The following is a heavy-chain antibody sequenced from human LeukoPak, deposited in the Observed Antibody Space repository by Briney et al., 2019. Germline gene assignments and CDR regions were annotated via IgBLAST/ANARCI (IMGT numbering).Heavy chain of an antibody. CDR1: GFTFHDHT. CDR3: TKDAAYSSSWFGYFDY. D-gene: IGHD6-13*01. J-gene: IGHJ4*02. V-gene: IGHV3-43*01. Sequence: GGSLRLSCAASGFTFHDHTMHWVRQGPGKRLEWVALITWDGDVTHYADSVKGRFTISRDNSENSLFLQMNSVTTEDTALYYCTKDAAYSSSWFGYFDYWGQGTLVTVSS. CDR2: ITWDGDVT.